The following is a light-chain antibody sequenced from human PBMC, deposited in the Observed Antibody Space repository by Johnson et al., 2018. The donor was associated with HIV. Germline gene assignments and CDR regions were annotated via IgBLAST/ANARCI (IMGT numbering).Light chain of an antibody. CDR1: SSNIGKNY. CDR3: GAWDSGLTAGV. V-gene: IGLV1-51*01. Sequence: QLVLTQPPSVSAAPGQKVTISCSGSSSNIGKNYVSWYQQLPGTAPKLLIYDNDKRPSGIPDRFSGSRSGTSATLGITGLQTGDEADYYCGAWDSGLTAGVFGTGTKVTVL. J-gene: IGLJ1*01. CDR2: DND.